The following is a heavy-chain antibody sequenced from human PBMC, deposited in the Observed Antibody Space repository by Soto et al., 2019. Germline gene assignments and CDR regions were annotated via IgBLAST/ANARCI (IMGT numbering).Heavy chain of an antibody. J-gene: IGHJ3*02. Sequence: GGSLRLSCAASGFTFSSYAMHWVRQAPGKGLEWVAVISYDGSNKYYADSVKGRFTISRDNTKNTQYRQMNSLRAEDTVVYYGARGRLVFLGVGGEEGGSSFDNWGQGTMVTVSS. CDR3: ARGRLVFLGVGGEEGGSSFDN. D-gene: IGHD1-26*01. V-gene: IGHV3-30*04. CDR1: GFTFSSYA. CDR2: ISYDGSNK.